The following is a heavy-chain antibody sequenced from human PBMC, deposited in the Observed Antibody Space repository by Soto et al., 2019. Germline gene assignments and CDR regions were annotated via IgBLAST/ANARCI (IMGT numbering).Heavy chain of an antibody. Sequence: QLHLVQSGAVVKKPGASVTVSCSASGYPVTAYYMHWVRQAPGRRVEWMGGINPATGAAKYTQTFKGRVTLTRGTATSTVFRELCGPTSEDTAVFYCARGGGVGVAGSAAFDMWGQGTLVTVSS. J-gene: IGHJ3*02. D-gene: IGHD3-3*01. CDR1: GYPVTAYY. CDR3: ARGGGVGVAGSAAFDM. CDR2: INPATGAA. V-gene: IGHV1-2*02.